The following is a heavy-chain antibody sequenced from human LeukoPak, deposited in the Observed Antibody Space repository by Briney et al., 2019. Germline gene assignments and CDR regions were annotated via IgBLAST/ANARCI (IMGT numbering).Heavy chain of an antibody. Sequence: GGSLTLSCAPSAFTFSNHWMHWVRHAPGKGLVWVSDISSDGSRTFYADSVKGRFIISRDNAKNTVYLQMNSLRAEDTAVYYCVRDGMVIPYSFDIWSQGTMVTVSS. CDR1: AFTFSNHW. CDR2: ISSDGSRT. CDR3: VRDGMVIPYSFDI. D-gene: IGHD2-21*01. V-gene: IGHV3-74*01. J-gene: IGHJ3*02.